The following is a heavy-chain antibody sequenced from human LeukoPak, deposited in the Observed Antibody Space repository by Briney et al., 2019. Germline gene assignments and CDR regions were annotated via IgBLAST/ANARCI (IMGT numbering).Heavy chain of an antibody. CDR3: ARDSCSSTSCRRKFDN. D-gene: IGHD2-2*01. CDR1: SGSITSSNYF. Sequence: SETLSLTCTVSSGSITSSNYFWGWIRQSPGKGLEWIGSIYYSGSTYYNPSLKSRVTISVETSKIQFSLKLSSVTAADSAVYYCARDSCSSTSCRRKFDNWGQGTLVTVSS. V-gene: IGHV4-39*07. J-gene: IGHJ4*02. CDR2: IYYSGST.